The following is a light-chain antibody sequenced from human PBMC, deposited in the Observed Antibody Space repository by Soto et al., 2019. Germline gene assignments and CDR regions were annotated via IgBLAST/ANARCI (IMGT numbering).Light chain of an antibody. CDR3: KQYNNWPPKQYT. Sequence: EIVMTQSPATLSVSPGERATLSCRASQSVSSNLAWYQHKPGQAPRLLIYGASTRATGIPARFSASGSGTAFSLTISSLQSEDFAVYYCKQYNNWPPKQYTFGQGTKLEIK. CDR2: GAS. V-gene: IGKV3-15*01. J-gene: IGKJ2*01. CDR1: QSVSSN.